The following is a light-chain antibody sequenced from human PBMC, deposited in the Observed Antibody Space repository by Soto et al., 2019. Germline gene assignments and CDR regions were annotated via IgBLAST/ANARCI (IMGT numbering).Light chain of an antibody. J-gene: IGKJ4*01. V-gene: IGKV1-33*01. CDR2: DAS. Sequence: DIQMTQSPSSLSASVGDRFTMTCHSSQDISNYLNWYQQKPGKAPKLLIYDASNLETGVPSRFSGSGSGTDFTFTISSLQPEDIATYYCQQYDNLPRLTFGGGTKVDIK. CDR3: QQYDNLPRLT. CDR1: QDISNY.